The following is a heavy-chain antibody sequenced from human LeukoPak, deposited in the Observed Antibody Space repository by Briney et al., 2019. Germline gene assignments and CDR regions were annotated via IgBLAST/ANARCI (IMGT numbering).Heavy chain of an antibody. V-gene: IGHV3-30*04. Sequence: GGSLRLSCAASGFILTNYGMHWVRQAPGKGLDWVAVISTDGRDKFYADSVKGRFTISRDNSKNTLFLQMNSLRAEDTALYYCARSPYSNYPTSDYWGQGTLVTVSS. CDR1: GFILTNYG. CDR3: ARSPYSNYPTSDY. D-gene: IGHD4-11*01. J-gene: IGHJ4*02. CDR2: ISTDGRDK.